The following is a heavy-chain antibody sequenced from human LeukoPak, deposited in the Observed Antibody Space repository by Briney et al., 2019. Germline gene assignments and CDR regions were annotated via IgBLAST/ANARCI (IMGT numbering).Heavy chain of an antibody. CDR3: ARLFRRIAAGGCFDP. D-gene: IGHD6-13*01. Sequence: PGGSQRLSCVASGFTFSRYSMNWVRQAPGKGLEWVSSISTSSSYIYYEDSVKGRFTISRHNSKKSLYLQMNSLRAEDTAVYYCARLFRRIAAGGCFDPWGQGTLVTVSS. J-gene: IGHJ5*02. CDR1: GFTFSRYS. CDR2: ISTSSSYI. V-gene: IGHV3-21*04.